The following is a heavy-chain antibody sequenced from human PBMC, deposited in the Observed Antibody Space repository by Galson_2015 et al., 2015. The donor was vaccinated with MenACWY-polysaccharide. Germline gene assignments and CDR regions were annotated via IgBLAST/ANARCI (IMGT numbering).Heavy chain of an antibody. CDR1: GFSLGAWY. V-gene: IGHV3-11*01. CDR2: ISKSGDSI. J-gene: IGHJ6*02. CDR3: ARGHYGLDV. Sequence: SLRLSCAASGFSLGAWYMSWIRQAPGKGLEWLSYISKSGDSIYYGDSVKGRFAISRDNAKKSLYLQLNSLEVEDTAIYYCARGHYGLDVWGQGTTVTVSS.